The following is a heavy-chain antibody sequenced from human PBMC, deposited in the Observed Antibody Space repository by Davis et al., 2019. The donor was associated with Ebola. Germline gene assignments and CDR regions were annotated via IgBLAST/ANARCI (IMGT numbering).Heavy chain of an antibody. CDR3: AKSYCSGGTCYVVYYYYGVDV. D-gene: IGHD2-15*01. V-gene: IGHV3-23*01. CDR1: GFTFSSYA. CDR2: IRGST. Sequence: GGSLRLSCAASGFTFSSYAMTWVRQAPGKGLEWVSAIRGSTYYADSVKGRFTISRDNSKNTLYLQMNSLRVEDTAVYYCAKSYCSGGTCYVVYYYYGVDVWGQGTTVTVSS. J-gene: IGHJ6*02.